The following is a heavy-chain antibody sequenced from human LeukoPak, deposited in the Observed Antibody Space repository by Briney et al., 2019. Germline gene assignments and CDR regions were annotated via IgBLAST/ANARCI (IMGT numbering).Heavy chain of an antibody. CDR1: GGTFSSYA. CDR2: IIPIFGTA. Sequence: SVKVSCKGSGGTFSSYAISWVRQAPGQGLEWMGGIIPIFGTANYAQKFQGRVTITTDESTSTAYMELSSLRSEDTAVYYCARDQGRGVVVPAAIDLSLSDYYYYMDVWGKGTTVTVSS. CDR3: ARDQGRGVVVPAAIDLSLSDYYYYMDV. J-gene: IGHJ6*03. V-gene: IGHV1-69*05. D-gene: IGHD2-2*01.